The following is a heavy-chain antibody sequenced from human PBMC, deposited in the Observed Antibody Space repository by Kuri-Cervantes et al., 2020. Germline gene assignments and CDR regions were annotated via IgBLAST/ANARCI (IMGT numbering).Heavy chain of an antibody. CDR2: IYHSGST. CDR3: ARAAGWGYGGIDY. J-gene: IGHJ4*02. D-gene: IGHD4-23*01. CDR1: GYSISSGYY. V-gene: IGHV4-38-2*01. Sequence: SETLSLTCAVSGYSISSGYYWGWIRQPPGRGLEWIGSIYHSGSTYYNPSLKSRVTISVDTSKNQFSLKLSSVTAADTAVYYCARAAGWGYGGIDYWGQGTLVTVSS.